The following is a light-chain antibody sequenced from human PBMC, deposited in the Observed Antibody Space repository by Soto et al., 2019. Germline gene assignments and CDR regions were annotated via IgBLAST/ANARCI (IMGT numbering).Light chain of an antibody. CDR1: QSISSW. Sequence: DIQMTHSPSTLSASVVDRFIITCRASQSISSWLAWYQQKPGKVPNLLIYDASNLESGVPSRFSGSGSGTEFTLTISSLQPDDFATYYCQQYQSSWTFGQGTKVDIK. CDR3: QQYQSSWT. V-gene: IGKV1-5*01. CDR2: DAS. J-gene: IGKJ1*01.